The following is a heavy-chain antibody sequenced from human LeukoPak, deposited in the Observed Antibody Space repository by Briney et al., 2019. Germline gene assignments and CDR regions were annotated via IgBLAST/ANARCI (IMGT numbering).Heavy chain of an antibody. V-gene: IGHV5-51*01. CDR2: IYPGDSDT. CDR3: ARRLLGYCSGGSCEYYFDY. J-gene: IGHJ4*02. Sequence: GESLKISCKGSGYRFTSYWIGWVRPMPGRGLEWMGIIYPGDSDTRYSPSFQGQVTISADKSISTAYLQWSSLKASDTAMYYCARRLLGYCSGGSCEYYFDYWGQGTLVTVSS. D-gene: IGHD2-15*01. CDR1: GYRFTSYW.